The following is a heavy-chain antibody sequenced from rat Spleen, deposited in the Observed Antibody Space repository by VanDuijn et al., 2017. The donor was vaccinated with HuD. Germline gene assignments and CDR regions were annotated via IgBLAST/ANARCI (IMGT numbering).Heavy chain of an antibody. Sequence: EVQLVESGGGLVQPGRSMKLSCAASGLSFSNYVMAWVRQAPTKGLEWVASISTGGGNTYYRDSVKGRFTISRDNAKNTLYLQMDSLRSEDTATYYCAKDSSDGSYIYFFDYWGQGVMVTVSS. CDR3: AKDSSDGSYIYFFDY. CDR2: ISTGGGNT. CDR1: GLSFSNYV. D-gene: IGHD1-12*02. V-gene: IGHV5-25*01. J-gene: IGHJ2*01.